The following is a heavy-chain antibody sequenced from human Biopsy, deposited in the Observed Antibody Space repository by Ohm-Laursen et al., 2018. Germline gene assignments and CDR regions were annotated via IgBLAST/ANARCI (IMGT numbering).Heavy chain of an antibody. V-gene: IGHV4-59*01. D-gene: IGHD2-21*02. CDR1: GGSISSYY. J-gene: IGHJ4*02. Sequence: SGTLSLTCTVSGGSISSYYWNWIRQPPGQGLEWIGNIYYSGTTDYSPSLNIRVTISIDKSKNQFFLKLSSVSAEDAAVYYCARDDAVTVMRGLYYWGQGTLVTVSS. CDR3: ARDDAVTVMRGLYY. CDR2: IYYSGTT.